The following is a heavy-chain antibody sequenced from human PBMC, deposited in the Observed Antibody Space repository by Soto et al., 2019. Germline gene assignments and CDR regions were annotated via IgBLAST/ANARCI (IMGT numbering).Heavy chain of an antibody. Sequence: GGSLRLSCAASGFSFSSYGMHWVRQAPGKGLEWVAIIWVDGSKRYYAESVKGRFTVSRDNSKSTMYLQMTSLRVEDTAMYYCARDSCGVTNCYGHFDFWGQGSLVTVSS. D-gene: IGHD2-2*01. CDR3: ARDSCGVTNCYGHFDF. J-gene: IGHJ4*02. CDR2: IWVDGSKR. V-gene: IGHV3-33*01. CDR1: GFSFSSYG.